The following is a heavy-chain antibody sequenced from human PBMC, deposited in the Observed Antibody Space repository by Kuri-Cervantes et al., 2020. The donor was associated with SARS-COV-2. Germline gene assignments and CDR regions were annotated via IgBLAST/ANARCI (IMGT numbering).Heavy chain of an antibody. CDR2: ISTYNANA. D-gene: IGHD1-26*01. CDR3: ARVVGATKTPFDY. V-gene: IGHV1-18*04. J-gene: IGHJ4*02. CDR1: GYTFTTYG. Sequence: ASVKVSCKASGYTFTTYGITWVRQAPGQGLEWMGWISTYNANADYAQKLQGRITTTTDTSTSTAYMELRSLRSDDTAVYYCARVVGATKTPFDYWGQGTLVTVSS.